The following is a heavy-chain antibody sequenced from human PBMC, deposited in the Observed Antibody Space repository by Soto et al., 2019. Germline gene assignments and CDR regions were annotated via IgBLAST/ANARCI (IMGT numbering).Heavy chain of an antibody. D-gene: IGHD6-19*01. Sequence: GGSLRLSCAASGFTFSSYEMNWVRQAPGKGLEWVSYISSSGSTIYYADSVKGRFTISRDNAKNSLYLQMNSLRAEDTAVYYCARVRWLVLDYWGQGTLVTSPQ. CDR2: ISSSGSTI. CDR3: ARVRWLVLDY. CDR1: GFTFSSYE. J-gene: IGHJ4*02. V-gene: IGHV3-48*03.